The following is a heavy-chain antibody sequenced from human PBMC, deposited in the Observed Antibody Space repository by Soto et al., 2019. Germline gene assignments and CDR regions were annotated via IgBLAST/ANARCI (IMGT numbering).Heavy chain of an antibody. Sequence: DVQLLESGGGLVQPGGSLRLSCAASGFTFSKYAMSWVRQAPGKGLQWVSAISASGGTTYYADSVKGRFTFSRDNSKNTLYLQMNSLRAEDTAVYYCAKVGDTQWGSTHRYTHFDYWGQGTRVAVSS. CDR3: AKVGDTQWGSTHRYTHFDY. CDR1: GFTFSKYA. J-gene: IGHJ4*02. D-gene: IGHD3-16*02. V-gene: IGHV3-23*01. CDR2: ISASGGTT.